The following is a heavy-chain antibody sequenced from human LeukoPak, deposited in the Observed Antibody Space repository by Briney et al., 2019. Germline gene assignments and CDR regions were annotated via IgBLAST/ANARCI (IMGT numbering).Heavy chain of an antibody. CDR2: INIDGSST. D-gene: IGHD3-22*01. J-gene: IGHJ4*02. V-gene: IGHV3-74*01. Sequence: GGSVRLSCGASGFTFSSYWMHWVRQPPGKGLVWVSRINIDGSSTTYADSVKGRFTISRDNAKNTLYLQMNSLRAEDTAVYYCVRAYYYDSSIEDYWGQGTLVTVSS. CDR1: GFTFSSYW. CDR3: VRAYYYDSSIEDY.